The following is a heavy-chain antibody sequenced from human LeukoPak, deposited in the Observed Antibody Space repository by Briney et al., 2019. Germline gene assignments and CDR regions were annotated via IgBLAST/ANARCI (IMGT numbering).Heavy chain of an antibody. CDR1: GFTFSRYA. Sequence: PGGSLRLSCAASGFTFSRYAMSWVRQAPGKGLEWVSAISASGSSTFYADSVKGRFTISRDNSKNTLYLQMNSLRGDDTAVYYCAKGGLWDSSGYYYATEYWGQEPWSPSPQ. J-gene: IGHJ4*01. CDR2: ISASGSST. D-gene: IGHD3-22*01. CDR3: AKGGLWDSSGYYYATEY. V-gene: IGHV3-23*01.